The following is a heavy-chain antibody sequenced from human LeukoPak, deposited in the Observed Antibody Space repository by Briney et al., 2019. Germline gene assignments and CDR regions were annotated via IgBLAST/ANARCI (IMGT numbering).Heavy chain of an antibody. J-gene: IGHJ4*02. Sequence: GGSLRLSCAASGFTFSSYWMSWVRQAPGKGLEWVANIKQDGSEKCYVDSVKGRFTISRDNAKNSLYLQMNSLRAEDTAVYYCASGYSYGFPFDYWGQGTLVTVSS. CDR2: IKQDGSEK. CDR1: GFTFSSYW. V-gene: IGHV3-7*01. D-gene: IGHD5-18*01. CDR3: ASGYSYGFPFDY.